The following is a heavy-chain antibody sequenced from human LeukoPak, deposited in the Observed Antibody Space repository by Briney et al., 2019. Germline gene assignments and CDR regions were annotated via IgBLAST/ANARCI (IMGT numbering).Heavy chain of an antibody. J-gene: IGHJ4*02. CDR3: ARVTGYMIEDYFDY. CDR1: GYTFTYYY. Sequence: ASVKVSCKASGYTFTYYYMHWVRQAPGQGLEWMGWINPNRDGTNYAQKFQGRVTMTRDTSTSTAYMELSRLRSDDTAVYYCARVTGYMIEDYFDYWGQGTLVTVSS. CDR2: INPNRDGT. V-gene: IGHV1-2*02. D-gene: IGHD3-22*01.